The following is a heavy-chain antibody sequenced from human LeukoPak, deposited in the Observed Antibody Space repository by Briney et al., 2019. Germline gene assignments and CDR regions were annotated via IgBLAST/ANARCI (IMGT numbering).Heavy chain of an antibody. CDR1: GYTFTSYD. V-gene: IGHV1-8*01. Sequence: GASVKVSCKASGYTFTSYDFNWVRQATGQGLEWMGWMNPNSGNTGYAQKFQGRVTMTRNTSISTAYMELSSLRSEDTAVYYCARGDTGHYYYYGMDVWGQGTTVTVSS. CDR3: ARGDTGHYYYYGMDV. D-gene: IGHD3-10*01. CDR2: MNPNSGNT. J-gene: IGHJ6*02.